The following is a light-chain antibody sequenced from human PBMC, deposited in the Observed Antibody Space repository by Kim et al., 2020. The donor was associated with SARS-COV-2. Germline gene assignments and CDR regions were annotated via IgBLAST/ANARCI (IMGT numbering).Light chain of an antibody. CDR2: RAS. Sequence: DIQLTHSPPFLSASVRDRVTITCRASQDIGTYLAWYQQMSGKAPKLLIYRASTLQSGVPSRFSGSGSGTEFTLTISNLQTEDFGIYYCQQLNNYPWTFGQATKVDIK. J-gene: IGKJ1*01. CDR1: QDIGTY. CDR3: QQLNNYPWT. V-gene: IGKV1-9*01.